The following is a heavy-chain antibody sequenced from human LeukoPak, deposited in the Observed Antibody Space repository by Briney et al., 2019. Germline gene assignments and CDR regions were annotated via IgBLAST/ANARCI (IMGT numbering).Heavy chain of an antibody. J-gene: IGHJ4*02. V-gene: IGHV4-59*01. CDR3: ARDHSSSSPPKY. CDR2: IYYSGST. D-gene: IGHD6-6*01. CDR1: GGSISSYY. Sequence: SETLSLTCTVSGGSISSYYWSWIRQPPGKGLEWIGYIYYSGSTNYNPSLKSRVTISVDTSKNQFSLRLSSVTAADTAVYYCARDHSSSSPPKYWGQGTLVTVSS.